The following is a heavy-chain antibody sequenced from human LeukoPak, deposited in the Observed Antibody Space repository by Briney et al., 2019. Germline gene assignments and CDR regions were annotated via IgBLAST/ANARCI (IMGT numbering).Heavy chain of an antibody. V-gene: IGHV4-39*02. CDR2: IFYTGTT. CDR1: GGSINTQSYY. D-gene: IGHD2-15*01. Sequence: KSSETLSLTCTVSGGSINTQSYYWVWIRQPPGKGLEWVGSIFYTGTTFHNPALESRVALSVDRSKNHFSLRLNALTAADTAVYYCARLTLPSYWFDPWGQGTLVIVSS. J-gene: IGHJ5*02. CDR3: ARLTLPSYWFDP.